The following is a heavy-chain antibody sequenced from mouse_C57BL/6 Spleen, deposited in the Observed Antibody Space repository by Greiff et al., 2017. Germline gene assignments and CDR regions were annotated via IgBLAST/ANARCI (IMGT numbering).Heavy chain of an antibody. D-gene: IGHD2-1*01. Sequence: QVQLQQPGAELVKPGASVKLSCKASGYTFTSYWMPWVKQRPGQGLEWIGEIDPSDSYTNYNQKFKGKATLTVDTSSSTAYMQLSSLTSEDSAVYYCARRGNLDYWGQGTTLTVSS. CDR1: GYTFTSYW. CDR2: IDPSDSYT. CDR3: ARRGNLDY. J-gene: IGHJ2*01. V-gene: IGHV1-50*01.